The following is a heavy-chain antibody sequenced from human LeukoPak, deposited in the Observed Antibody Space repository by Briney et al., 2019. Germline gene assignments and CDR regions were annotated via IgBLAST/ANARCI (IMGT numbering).Heavy chain of an antibody. CDR3: AGDSSSTAILDY. V-gene: IGHV1-69*05. J-gene: IGHJ4*02. CDR2: TIPIFGTA. CDR1: GGTFSSYA. D-gene: IGHD6-6*01. Sequence: ASVKVSCKASGGTFSSYAISWVRQAPGQGLEWMGGTIPIFGTANYAQKFQGRVTITTDESTSTAYMELSSLRSEDTAVYYCAGDSSSTAILDYWGQGTLVTVSS.